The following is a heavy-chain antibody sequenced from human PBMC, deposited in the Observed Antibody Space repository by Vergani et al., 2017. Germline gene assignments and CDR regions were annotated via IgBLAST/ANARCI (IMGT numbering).Heavy chain of an antibody. J-gene: IGHJ4*02. CDR1: GFSLSTSGMC. Sequence: QVTLRESGPALVKPTQTLTLTCTFSGFSLSTSGMCVSWIRQPPGKALEWLAHIFSNDEKSYSTSLKSRLTISKDTSKSQVVLTMTNMDPVDTATYYCARIHWAAAAPDYWGQGTLVTVSS. CDR2: IFSNDEK. CDR3: ARIHWAAAAPDY. D-gene: IGHD6-13*01. V-gene: IGHV2-26*01.